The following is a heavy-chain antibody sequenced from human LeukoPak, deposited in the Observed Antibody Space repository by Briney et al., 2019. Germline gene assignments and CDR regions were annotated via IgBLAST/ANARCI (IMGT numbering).Heavy chain of an antibody. D-gene: IGHD3-22*01. V-gene: IGHV1-3*03. Sequence: ASVKVSCKASGYTFTSYAMHWVRQAPGQRLEWMGWINAGNGNTKYSQEFQGRVTITRDTSASTAYMELSSLRSEDMAVYYCARATYYYDSSGGYYYYYMDVWGKGTTVTVSS. CDR1: GYTFTSYA. J-gene: IGHJ6*03. CDR2: INAGNGNT. CDR3: ARATYYYDSSGGYYYYYMDV.